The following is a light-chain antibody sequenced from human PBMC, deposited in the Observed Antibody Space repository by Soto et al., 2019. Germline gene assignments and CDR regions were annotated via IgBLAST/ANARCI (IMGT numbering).Light chain of an antibody. CDR3: QTWGTGIWV. Sequence: QLVLTQSPSASASLGASVKLTCTLSRGHSSYVIAWLQQQPEKGPRYLMKLNSDGTHKKGDGIPDRFSGSSSGAERYLTISSLQSEDEADYYCQTWGTGIWVFGGGTKVTVL. CDR2: LNSDGTH. J-gene: IGLJ3*02. V-gene: IGLV4-69*01. CDR1: RGHSSYV.